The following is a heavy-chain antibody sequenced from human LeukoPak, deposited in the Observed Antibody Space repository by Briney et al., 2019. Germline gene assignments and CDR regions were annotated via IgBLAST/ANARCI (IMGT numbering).Heavy chain of an antibody. V-gene: IGHV3-21*01. CDR1: TFTFSNYG. CDR3: ARDFGGAYSPYGMDV. J-gene: IGHJ6*02. CDR2: ISSNTNDI. Sequence: GGSLRLSCAASTFTFSNYGMNWVRQAPGRGLEWVSSISSNTNDIHYEDSVKGRFIISRDNAKKSLFLQMSSLRAEDTAVYYCARDFGGAYSPYGMDVWGQGTTVTVSS. D-gene: IGHD3-3*01.